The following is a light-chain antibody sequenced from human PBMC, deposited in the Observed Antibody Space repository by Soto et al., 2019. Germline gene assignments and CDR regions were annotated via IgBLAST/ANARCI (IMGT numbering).Light chain of an antibody. CDR2: SNA. CDR3: QSYDSSLSSYV. J-gene: IGLJ1*01. Sequence: QSVLTQPPSVSGAPGQRVTISCTGSSSNIGTGYDVHWYQQLPGTAPKLLIYSNANRPSGVPDRFSGSKSGTSASLAITGLQAEDEADYYCQSYDSSLSSYVFGTGTSSPS. V-gene: IGLV1-40*01. CDR1: SSNIGTGYD.